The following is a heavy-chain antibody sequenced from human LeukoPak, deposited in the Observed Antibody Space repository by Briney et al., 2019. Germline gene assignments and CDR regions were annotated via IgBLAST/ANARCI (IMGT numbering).Heavy chain of an antibody. Sequence: PGGSLRLSCAASGFPFSSYAMNWVRQAPGKGLEWVSSISSSSSYIYYADSVKGRFTISRDNAKNSLYLQMNSLRAEDTAVYYCARASDSSGYYYFDYWGQGTLVTVSS. CDR1: GFPFSSYA. CDR2: ISSSSSYI. J-gene: IGHJ4*02. CDR3: ARASDSSGYYYFDY. V-gene: IGHV3-21*01. D-gene: IGHD3-22*01.